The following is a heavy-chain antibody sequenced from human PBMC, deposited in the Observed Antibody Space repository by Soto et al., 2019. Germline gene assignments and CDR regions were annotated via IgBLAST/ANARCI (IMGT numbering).Heavy chain of an antibody. V-gene: IGHV4-59*02. D-gene: IGHD1-26*01. CDR3: AREVGGNSYTDAFDI. Sequence: QVQLQESGPGLVKLSETLSLTCTVSGGSVSTCYGSWIRQPPGKGLEWIGYIYHSGSTNYNPSLKSRVTISVDTSKNQFSLKLNSVTAADTAVYYCAREVGGNSYTDAFDIWGQGIMVTVSS. CDR2: IYHSGST. CDR1: GGSVSTCY. J-gene: IGHJ3*02.